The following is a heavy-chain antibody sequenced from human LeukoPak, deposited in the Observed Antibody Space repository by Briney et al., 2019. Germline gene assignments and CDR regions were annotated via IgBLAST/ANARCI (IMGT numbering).Heavy chain of an antibody. Sequence: SETLSLTCAVYGGSFSGYYWSCIRQPPGKGLEWIREINHSGSTNYSPSLKGRVTISLETSKNHFSLKLSSVPAADTAAYYCARGGYYDSSGYPRPFDYWGQGTLVTVSS. CDR1: GGSFSGYY. CDR3: ARGGYYDSSGYPRPFDY. V-gene: IGHV4-34*01. D-gene: IGHD3-22*01. J-gene: IGHJ4*02. CDR2: INHSGST.